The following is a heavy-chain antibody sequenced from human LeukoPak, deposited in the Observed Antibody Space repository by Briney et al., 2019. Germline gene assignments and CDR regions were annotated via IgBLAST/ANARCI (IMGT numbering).Heavy chain of an antibody. J-gene: IGHJ5*02. CDR1: GFTFDDYG. V-gene: IGHV3-20*04. CDR3: ARTSDGNWFDP. D-gene: IGHD1-26*01. Sequence: GGSLRLSCAASGFTFDDYGMGLVRQGPGKGLEWVSGINWNGGNTGYADSVKGRFTIFRDNAKNSLYLEMDSLRVEDTALYYCARTSDGNWFDPWGQGTLVTVSS. CDR2: INWNGGNT.